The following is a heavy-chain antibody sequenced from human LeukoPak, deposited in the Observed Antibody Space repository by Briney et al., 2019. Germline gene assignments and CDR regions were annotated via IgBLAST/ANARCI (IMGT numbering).Heavy chain of an antibody. V-gene: IGHV3-30*18. CDR2: ISYDGSNK. D-gene: IGHD2-2*01. CDR1: GFTFSSYG. J-gene: IGHJ4*02. Sequence: PGGSLRLSCAASGFTFSSYGMHWVRQAPGKGLEWVAVISYDGSNKYYADSVKGRFTISRDNSKNTLYLQMNSLRAEDTAVYYCAKDEGQYQLLLTYYFDYWGQGTLVTVSS. CDR3: AKDEGQYQLLLTYYFDY.